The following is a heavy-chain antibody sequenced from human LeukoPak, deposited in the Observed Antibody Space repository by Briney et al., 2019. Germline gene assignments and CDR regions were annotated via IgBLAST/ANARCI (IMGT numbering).Heavy chain of an antibody. CDR2: ISWDGGST. CDR1: GFTFDDYT. CDR3: AKAHLIAAAGYFDY. D-gene: IGHD6-13*01. J-gene: IGHJ4*02. V-gene: IGHV3-43*01. Sequence: GGSLRLSCAASGFTFDDYTMHWVRQAPGKGLEWVSLISWDGGSTYYADSVKGRFTISRDNSKNSLYLQMYSLRTEDTALYYCAKAHLIAAAGYFDYWGQGTLVTVSS.